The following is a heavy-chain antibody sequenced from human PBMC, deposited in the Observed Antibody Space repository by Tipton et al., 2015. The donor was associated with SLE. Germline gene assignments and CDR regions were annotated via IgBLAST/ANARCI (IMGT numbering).Heavy chain of an antibody. CDR2: IYHSGST. CDR3: ARGREQWLEWYFDL. J-gene: IGHJ2*01. Sequence: TLSLTCTVSGYSISSGYYWGWIRQPPGKGLEWIGSIYHSGSTYYNPSLKSRVTISVDTSKNQFSLKLSSVTAADTAVYYCARGREQWLEWYFDLWGRGTLVTVSS. V-gene: IGHV4-38-2*02. CDR1: GYSISSGYY. D-gene: IGHD6-19*01.